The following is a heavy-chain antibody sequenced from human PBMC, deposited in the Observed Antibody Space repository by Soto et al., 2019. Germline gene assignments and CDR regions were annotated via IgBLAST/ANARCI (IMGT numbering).Heavy chain of an antibody. J-gene: IGHJ4*02. CDR2: NYSSGST. D-gene: IGHD2-15*01. V-gene: IGHV4-30-4*01. CDR3: ARAGYCSGGSCYHRYYFDY. CDR1: GGSISSGDYY. Sequence: QVQLQESGPGLVKPSQTLALPCTVSGGSISSGDYYWRWIRQPPGKGLKWIGYNYSSGSTSYNPSLKSLVTISVDTSKYHFALKLSSVTAADTAVDYVARAGYCSGGSCYHRYYFDYWGQGTLVTVSS.